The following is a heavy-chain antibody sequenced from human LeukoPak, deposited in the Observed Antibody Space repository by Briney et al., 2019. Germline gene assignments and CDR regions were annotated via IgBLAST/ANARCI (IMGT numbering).Heavy chain of an antibody. V-gene: IGHV3-48*03. CDR3: ARTGRFDWNFDS. J-gene: IGHJ4*02. CDR2: ISSSGTAI. Sequence: GGSLRLSCAASGFTFTSYEMNWVRQAPGKGLEWVAYISSSGTAIYHADSVKGRSTISSDNAQNSLFLQMNSLRAEDTAVYYCARTGRFDWNFDSWGQGALVTVSS. D-gene: IGHD1-1*01. CDR1: GFTFTSYE.